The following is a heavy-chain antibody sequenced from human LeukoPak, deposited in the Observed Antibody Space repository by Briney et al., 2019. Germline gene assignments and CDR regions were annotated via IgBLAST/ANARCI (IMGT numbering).Heavy chain of an antibody. D-gene: IGHD3-10*01. J-gene: IGHJ3*01. CDR2: IQFDESDK. Sequence: GGSLRLSCAASGFSFSDYGMHWVRQTPGKGLEWVTFIQFDESDKFYADSVKGRFIISRDNSKNTLHLQMNSLRPEDTAVYYCAKESKGSESSFDLWGQGTMVTVSS. CDR1: GFSFSDYG. V-gene: IGHV3-30*02. CDR3: AKESKGSESSFDL.